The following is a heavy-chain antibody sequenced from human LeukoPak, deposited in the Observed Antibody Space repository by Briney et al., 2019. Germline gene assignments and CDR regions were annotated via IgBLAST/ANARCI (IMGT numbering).Heavy chain of an antibody. J-gene: IGHJ4*02. D-gene: IGHD6-13*01. V-gene: IGHV3-7*01. CDR2: IKPDASDT. CDR1: GFMFTTYW. CDR3: GGFGYEAAVDL. Sequence: GGSLRLSCAASGFMFTTYWMTWPRHAPGEGREGVANIKPDASDTYYVDSVKGRFPISRDNTKKLVYLQMNSLRGEDAAVYYCGGFGYEAAVDLWGQGTLVTVSS.